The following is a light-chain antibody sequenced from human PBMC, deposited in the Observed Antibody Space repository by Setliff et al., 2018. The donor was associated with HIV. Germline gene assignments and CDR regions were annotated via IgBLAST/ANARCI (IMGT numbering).Light chain of an antibody. Sequence: DIQMTQSPSSLSASVGDRVTISCRASQNIRDYLNWYQQKPGKAPTLLIYAASGLQSGVPSRFSGSGFGTDFTLTISSLQPEDFGSYYCQQTYSIWTFGQGTKVDIK. V-gene: IGKV1-39*01. J-gene: IGKJ1*01. CDR3: QQTYSIWT. CDR2: AAS. CDR1: QNIRDY.